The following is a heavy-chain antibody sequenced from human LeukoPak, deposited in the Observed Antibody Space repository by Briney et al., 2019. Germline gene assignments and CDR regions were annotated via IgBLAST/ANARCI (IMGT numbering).Heavy chain of an antibody. CDR1: GGTFSSYA. J-gene: IGHJ5*02. Sequence: GASVKVSCKASGGTFSSYAISWVRQAPGQGLEWMGGIIPISGTANYAQKFQGRVTITADESTSTAYMELSSLRSEDTAVYYCARVYLRIAAAGYWFDPWGQGTLVTVSS. V-gene: IGHV1-69*13. CDR2: IIPISGTA. D-gene: IGHD6-13*01. CDR3: ARVYLRIAAAGYWFDP.